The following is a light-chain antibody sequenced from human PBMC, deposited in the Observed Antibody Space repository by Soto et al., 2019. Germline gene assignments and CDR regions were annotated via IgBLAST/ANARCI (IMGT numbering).Light chain of an antibody. CDR3: GTWDSSLSAGRGV. CDR2: DNN. J-gene: IGLJ3*02. CDR1: SSNNGNNY. V-gene: IGLV1-51*01. Sequence: QSVLTQPPSVSAAPGQKVTISCSGNSSNNGNNYVSWYQQLPGTAPKLLIYDNNKRPSGIPDRFSGSRSGTSATLGITGLQTGDEADYYWGTWDSSLSAGRGVFGGGTKLTVL.